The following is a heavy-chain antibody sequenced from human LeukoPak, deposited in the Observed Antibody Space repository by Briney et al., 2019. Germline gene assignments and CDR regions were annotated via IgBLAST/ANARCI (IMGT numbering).Heavy chain of an antibody. D-gene: IGHD3-22*01. CDR3: ARHWRRGYADY. CDR2: IYYRGST. V-gene: IGHV4-39*01. CDR1: GGSISSSSYD. J-gene: IGHJ4*02. Sequence: SETLSLTRTVSGGSISSSSYDWGWIRQPPGTGLEWSGSIYYRGSTYYNPSLKSRVTISVHTSKNHFPLKLSSVTAADTAVYYCARHWRRGYADYWGEGTLGTGSP.